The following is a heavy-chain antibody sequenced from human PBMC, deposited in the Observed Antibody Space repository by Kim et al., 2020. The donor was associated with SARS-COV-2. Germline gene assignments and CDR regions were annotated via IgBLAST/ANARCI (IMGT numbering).Heavy chain of an antibody. D-gene: IGHD6-19*01. Sequence: SETLSLTCTVSGGSISSSSYYWGWIRQPPGKGLEWIGSIYYSGSTYYNPSLKSRVTISVDTSKNQFSLKLSSVTAADTAVYYCARAVGIAVAGTYYYGMDVWGQGTTVTVSS. CDR3: ARAVGIAVAGTYYYGMDV. V-gene: IGHV4-39*07. J-gene: IGHJ6*02. CDR2: IYYSGST. CDR1: GGSISSSSYY.